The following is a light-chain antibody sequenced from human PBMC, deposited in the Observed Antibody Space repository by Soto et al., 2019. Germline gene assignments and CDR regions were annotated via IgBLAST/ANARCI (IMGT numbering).Light chain of an antibody. CDR2: EVT. J-gene: IGLJ3*02. V-gene: IGLV2-8*01. Sequence: QSALTQPPSASGSPGQSVTISCTGTSSDVGAYNYVSWYQQHAGKAPKLVISEVTKRPSGVPDRFSGSKSANTASLTVSGLHAEDYADYYCSSFASSNTWVFGGGTKLTVL. CDR3: SSFASSNTWV. CDR1: SSDVGAYNY.